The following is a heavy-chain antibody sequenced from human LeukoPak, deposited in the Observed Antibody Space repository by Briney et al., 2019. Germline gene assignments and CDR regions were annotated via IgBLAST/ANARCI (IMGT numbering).Heavy chain of an antibody. V-gene: IGHV3-48*01. Sequence: GGSLRLSCAASGFSFSSYSMNWVRQAPGKGREWLSYISSGSSTIFYADSVKGRFTISRDNAKNSLYLQMNSLRAEDTAVYYCARATPDSSSPALDYWGQGTLVTVSS. D-gene: IGHD6-6*01. CDR3: ARATPDSSSPALDY. CDR2: ISSGSSTI. J-gene: IGHJ4*02. CDR1: GFSFSSYS.